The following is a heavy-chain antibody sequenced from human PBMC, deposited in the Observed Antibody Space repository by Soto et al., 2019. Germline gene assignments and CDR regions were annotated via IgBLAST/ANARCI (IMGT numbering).Heavy chain of an antibody. Sequence: SETLSLTCTVSGGSISSYYWSWIRQPPGKGLEWIGYIYYTGSSNYNPSLKSRVTISVDTSNNQFSLQLSSVTAADTAVYYCARGGPQYFKHWGQGTLVTVS. CDR3: ARGGPQYFKH. V-gene: IGHV4-59*01. CDR1: GGSISSYY. D-gene: IGHD3-10*01. J-gene: IGHJ1*01. CDR2: IYYTGSS.